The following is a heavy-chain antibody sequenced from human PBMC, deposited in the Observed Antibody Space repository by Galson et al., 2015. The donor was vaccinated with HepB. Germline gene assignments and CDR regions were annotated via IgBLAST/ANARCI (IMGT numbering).Heavy chain of an antibody. CDR2: ISPTGDDV. CDR3: SAGHYNNN. J-gene: IGHJ1*01. V-gene: IGHV3-48*01. D-gene: IGHD3-10*01. Sequence: SLRLSCAASAFSFSHHIMKWVRQAPGKGLEWISYISPTGDDVYYADSVKGRFTISRDNAKNVLYLQMNSLRAEDTAVYYCSAGHYNNNWGQGTVVTVSS. CDR1: AFSFSHHI.